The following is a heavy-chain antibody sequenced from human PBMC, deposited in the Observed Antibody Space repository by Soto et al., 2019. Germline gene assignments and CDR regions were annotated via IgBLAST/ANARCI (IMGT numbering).Heavy chain of an antibody. CDR2: ISGSGGST. Sequence: GGSLRLSCAASGFTFSSYAMSWVRQAPGKGLEWVSAISGSGGSTYYADSVKGRFTISRDNSKNTLYLQMNSLRAEDTAVYYCAKYSPYHLWFGELLASPYYYYYGMDVWGQGTTVTVSS. V-gene: IGHV3-23*01. D-gene: IGHD3-10*01. CDR1: GFTFSSYA. J-gene: IGHJ6*02. CDR3: AKYSPYHLWFGELLASPYYYYYGMDV.